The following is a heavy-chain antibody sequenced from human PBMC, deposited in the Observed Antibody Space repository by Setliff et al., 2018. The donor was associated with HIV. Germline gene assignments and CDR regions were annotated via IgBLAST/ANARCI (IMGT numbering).Heavy chain of an antibody. Sequence: APVKVSCKASGYTFTSYGISWVRQAPGQGLEWMGWISAYNGNTNYAQKLQGRVTMTTDTSTSTAYMELRSLRSDDTAVYYCAKEFRYDILTGYLYYFDYWGQGTLVTVSS. CDR1: GYTFTSYG. CDR2: ISAYNGNT. D-gene: IGHD3-9*01. J-gene: IGHJ4*02. CDR3: AKEFRYDILTGYLYYFDY. V-gene: IGHV1-18*01.